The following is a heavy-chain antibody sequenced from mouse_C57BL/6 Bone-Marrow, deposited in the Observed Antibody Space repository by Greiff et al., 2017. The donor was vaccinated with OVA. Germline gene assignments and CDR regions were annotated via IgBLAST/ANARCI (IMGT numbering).Heavy chain of an antibody. V-gene: IGHV1-80*01. Sequence: QVQLQQSGAELVKPGASVKISCKASGYAFSSYWMNWVKQRPGKGLEWIGQIYPGDGDTNYNGKFKGKATLTADKSSSTAYMQLSSLTSEDSAVYFCASMVLYYYAMDYWGQGTSVTVSS. J-gene: IGHJ4*01. CDR1: GYAFSSYW. D-gene: IGHD1-1*02. CDR2: IYPGDGDT. CDR3: ASMVLYYYAMDY.